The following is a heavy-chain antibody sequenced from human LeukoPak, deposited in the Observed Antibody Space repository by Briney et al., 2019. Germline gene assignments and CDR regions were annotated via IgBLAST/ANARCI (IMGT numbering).Heavy chain of an antibody. CDR3: ARFWSGYYSYYFDY. CDR1: GGSISSSSYY. J-gene: IGHJ4*02. Sequence: PSETLSLICTVSGGSISSSSYYWGWLRQPPRKGLEWIGSIYYSGSTNYNPSLKSRLTISVDTSKNQLSLKLSCVTAAETAVYYCARFWSGYYSYYFDYWGEGTLVTVSS. CDR2: IYYSGST. V-gene: IGHV4-39*07. D-gene: IGHD3-3*01.